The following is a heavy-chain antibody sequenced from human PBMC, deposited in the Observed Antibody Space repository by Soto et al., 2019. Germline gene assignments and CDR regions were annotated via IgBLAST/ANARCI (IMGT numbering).Heavy chain of an antibody. Sequence: QGQLQQWGAGLLKPSETLSLTCAVYGGSFRGYYWSWIRQPPGKGLEWIGEINHRGSANYNPSVKSRVTISVDTSKNQFSLKLNSVTAADTAMYYCARGSRVKIPAATGRDYYYHGLDVWAQGTAVTVSS. CDR1: GGSFRGYY. CDR2: INHRGSA. D-gene: IGHD1-26*01. V-gene: IGHV4-34*01. CDR3: ARGSRVKIPAATGRDYYYHGLDV. J-gene: IGHJ6*02.